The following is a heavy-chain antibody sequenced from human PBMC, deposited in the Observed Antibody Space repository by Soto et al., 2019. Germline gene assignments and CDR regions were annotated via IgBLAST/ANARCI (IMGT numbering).Heavy chain of an antibody. J-gene: IGHJ5*01. CDR2: IKPNSGDT. CDR3: ARGSAVGGNWFDS. Sequence: ASVKVSCKASGYTFTAYYIHWVRQAPGQGLECMGYIKPNSGDTRYTQKFQGRVTMTRDTSISTAHMELSSLKYDDTAVYYCARGSAVGGNWFDSWGQGTLVTVSS. CDR1: GYTFTAYY. V-gene: IGHV1-2*02. D-gene: IGHD6-19*01.